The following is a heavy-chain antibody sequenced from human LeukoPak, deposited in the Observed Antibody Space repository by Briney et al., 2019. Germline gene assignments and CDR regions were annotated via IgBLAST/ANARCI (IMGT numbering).Heavy chain of an antibody. CDR2: IKQDGSEK. CDR3: ARDIRRGGDGKLGAFDI. V-gene: IGHV3-7*05. CDR1: GFTFSSYW. Sequence: GGSLRLSCAASGFTFSSYWMSWVRQAPGKGLEWVANIKQDGSEKNYVESAKGRFTISRDNAKNSLYLQMNSLRAEDTAVYYCARDIRRGGDGKLGAFDIWGQGTMVTVSS. D-gene: IGHD3-16*01. J-gene: IGHJ3*02.